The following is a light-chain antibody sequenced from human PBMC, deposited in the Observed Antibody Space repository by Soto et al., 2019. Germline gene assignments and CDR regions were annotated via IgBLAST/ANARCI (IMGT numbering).Light chain of an antibody. Sequence: QSVLTQPPSASGTPGQRVTISCSGSSSNIGNNNVNWYQQLPGTAPKLLIYSNSERPSGVPDRFSGSKSGTSASLAISGRQSEDEADFYCAAWDDRLIGWVFGGGTKLTVL. CDR2: SNS. V-gene: IGLV1-44*01. CDR3: AAWDDRLIGWV. J-gene: IGLJ3*02. CDR1: SSNIGNNN.